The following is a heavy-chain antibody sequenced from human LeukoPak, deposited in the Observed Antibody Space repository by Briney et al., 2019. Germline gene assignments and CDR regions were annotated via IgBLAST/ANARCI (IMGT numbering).Heavy chain of an antibody. CDR2: INHSGRT. CDR3: ARGAYYYGSGSYYNRLYGMDV. V-gene: IGHV4-34*01. Sequence: SDTLSLTCAVYGGSFSGYYWRWIRQPPGRGLEWIGEINHSGRTNYNPSLKSRVTISVDTSKNQSSLKLSSVTAADTAVYYGARGAYYYGSGSYYNRLYGMDVWAKGPTVTVSS. CDR1: GGSFSGYY. D-gene: IGHD3-10*01. J-gene: IGHJ6*04.